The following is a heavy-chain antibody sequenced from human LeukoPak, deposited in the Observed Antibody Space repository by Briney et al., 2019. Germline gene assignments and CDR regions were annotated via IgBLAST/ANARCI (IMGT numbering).Heavy chain of an antibody. CDR1: GSTLSSKV. J-gene: IGHJ3*02. Sequence: GGSLRLSCAASGSTLSSKVMHWVRQAPGTGLVWVSRIIRDGTGTDYADSVKGRFTISRDIATNTLYLQMSSLRAEDTAVYYCARAVGYGAGSYGFDIWGQGTTVTVSS. CDR2: IIRDGTGT. CDR3: ARAVGYGAGSYGFDI. D-gene: IGHD3-10*01. V-gene: IGHV3-74*01.